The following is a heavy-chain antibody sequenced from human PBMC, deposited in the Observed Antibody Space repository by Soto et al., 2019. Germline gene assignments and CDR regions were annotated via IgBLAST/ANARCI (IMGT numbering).Heavy chain of an antibody. Sequence: GGSLRLSCAASGFTFSSDSMNWVRQAPGKGLEWVSSISSSSYIYYADSVKGRFTISRDNAKNSLYLQMNSLRAEDTAVYYCARGSRDGYNSDYWGQGTLVTVSS. CDR1: GFTFSSDS. J-gene: IGHJ4*02. D-gene: IGHD5-12*01. CDR3: ARGSRDGYNSDY. CDR2: ISSSSYI. V-gene: IGHV3-21*01.